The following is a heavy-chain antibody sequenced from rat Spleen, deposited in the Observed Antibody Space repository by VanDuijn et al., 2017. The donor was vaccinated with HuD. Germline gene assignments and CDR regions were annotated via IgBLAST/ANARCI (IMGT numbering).Heavy chain of an antibody. Sequence: EVQLVESGGGLVQPGRSMKLSCAASGFTFSSFPMAWVRQAPTTGLEWVATISTSGGSTYYRDSVKGRFTISRDNAKSTLNLQMNSLRSEDTATYYGTRVRLLYSWDWGQGVMVTVSS. CDR1: GFTFSSFP. CDR2: ISTSGGST. V-gene: IGHV5-46*01. J-gene: IGHJ2*01. CDR3: TRVRLLYSWD. D-gene: IGHD1-6*01.